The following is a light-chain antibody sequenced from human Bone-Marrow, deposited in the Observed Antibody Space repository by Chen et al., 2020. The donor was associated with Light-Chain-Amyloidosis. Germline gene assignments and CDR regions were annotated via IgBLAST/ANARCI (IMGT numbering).Light chain of an antibody. Sequence: SYVLTQPSSVSVAPVQTATIACGGNNIGYTSVHWYQQTPGQAPLLVVYDDSDRPSGIPERLSGSNSGNTATLTISRVEAGDEADYYCQVWERSSDRPVFGGGTKLTVL. CDR1: NIGYTS. CDR2: DDS. V-gene: IGLV3-21*02. J-gene: IGLJ3*02. CDR3: QVWERSSDRPV.